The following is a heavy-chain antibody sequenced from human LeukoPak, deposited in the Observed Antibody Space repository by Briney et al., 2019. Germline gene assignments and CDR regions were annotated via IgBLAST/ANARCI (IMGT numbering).Heavy chain of an antibody. CDR3: ARGDTMVRGAPVDP. D-gene: IGHD3-10*01. V-gene: IGHV4-4*07. Sequence: ASETLSLTCSVSGGSISSHYWTWMRQSAGKGLEWIGRMYVSGTIYSAGSTNYNPSFKSRVTMSEDMSKDQLSLKLRSVTAADTATYYCARGDTMVRGAPVDPWGQGTLVTVSS. J-gene: IGHJ5*02. CDR2: MYVSGTIYSAGST. CDR1: GGSISSHY.